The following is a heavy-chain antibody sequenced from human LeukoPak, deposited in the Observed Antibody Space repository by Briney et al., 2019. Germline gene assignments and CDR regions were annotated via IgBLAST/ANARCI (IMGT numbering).Heavy chain of an antibody. J-gene: IGHJ4*02. Sequence: GGSLRLSCAASGFTFHDYAMHWVRQAPGKGLEWVSGISWNSGNIVYADSVKGRFTISRDNAKNSLYLQMDSLRAEDMALYYCAKGQTIITMTTFDYWGQETLVTVSS. D-gene: IGHD4-17*01. CDR2: ISWNSGNI. V-gene: IGHV3-9*03. CDR3: AKGQTIITMTTFDY. CDR1: GFTFHDYA.